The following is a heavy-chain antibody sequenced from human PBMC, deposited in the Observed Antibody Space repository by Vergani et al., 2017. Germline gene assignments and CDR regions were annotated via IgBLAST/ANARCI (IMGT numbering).Heavy chain of an antibody. V-gene: IGHV3-53*01. D-gene: IGHD6-13*01. CDR2: IYSGGST. CDR1: GFTVSSNY. J-gene: IGHJ4*02. CDR3: ARGIAAAGKLHPPDF. Sequence: EVQLVESGGGLIQPGGSLRLSCAASGFTVSSNYMSWVRQAPGKGLEWVSVIYSGGSTYYADSVKGRFTISRDNSKNTLYLQMTSLRAEDTAVYYCARGIAAAGKLHPPDFWGQGTLVTVSS.